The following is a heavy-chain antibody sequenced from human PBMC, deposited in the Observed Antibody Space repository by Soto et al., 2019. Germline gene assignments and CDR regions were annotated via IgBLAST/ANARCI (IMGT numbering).Heavy chain of an antibody. J-gene: IGHJ4*02. CDR2: INAANGDT. V-gene: IGHV1-3*01. Sequence: ASVKVSCKASGNTFTNYAIQWVRQAPGQRLEWMGWINAANGDTKSSQKFQGRVTITRDTSASTAYMELSSLRSEDTAVYYCARNEWGTFYFDYWGQGTLVTVSS. D-gene: IGHD3-16*01. CDR3: ARNEWGTFYFDY. CDR1: GNTFTNYA.